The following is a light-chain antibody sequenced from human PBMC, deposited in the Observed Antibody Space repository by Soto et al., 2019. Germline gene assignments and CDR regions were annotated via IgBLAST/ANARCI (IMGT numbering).Light chain of an antibody. V-gene: IGKV1-5*01. Sequence: DIQMTQSPSTLSASVGDRVTITCRASQNIRSRLAWFQQKPGKAPKLLIYDAYSLESGVPSRFSGRRSGTEFTLTIAGLQPEDFATYYCQQYESYSPLTFGGGTKVDIK. CDR3: QQYESYSPLT. J-gene: IGKJ4*01. CDR1: QNIRSR. CDR2: DAY.